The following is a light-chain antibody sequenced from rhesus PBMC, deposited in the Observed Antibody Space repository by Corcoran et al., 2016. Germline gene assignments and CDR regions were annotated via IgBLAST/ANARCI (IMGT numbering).Light chain of an antibody. CDR1: QSILESHGYTT. Sequence: DIVMTQTPLSLPVTPGEPDSISCRSSQSILESHGYTTLHWYLQKPGHSPQLRIYLGSTRASGVPDRLSGSGSGNDFTLKIIRVEAEDVGVSYCMQTLQTPFTFGPGPKLDI. J-gene: IGKJ3*01. V-gene: IGKV2-78*01. CDR2: LGS. CDR3: MQTLQTPFT.